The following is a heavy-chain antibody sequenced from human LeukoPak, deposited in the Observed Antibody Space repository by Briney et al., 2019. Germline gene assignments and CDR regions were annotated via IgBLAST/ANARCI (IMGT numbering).Heavy chain of an antibody. CDR2: ISSSGSTI. J-gene: IGHJ5*02. D-gene: IGHD3-3*01. Sequence: GGSLRLSCAASGFPFSDYYMSWIRQAPGKGLEWVSYISSSGSTIYYADSVKGRFTISRDNAKNSLYLQMNSLRAEDTAVYYCARGPIYDFWSGPNWFDPWGQGTLVTVSS. CDR3: ARGPIYDFWSGPNWFDP. CDR1: GFPFSDYY. V-gene: IGHV3-11*04.